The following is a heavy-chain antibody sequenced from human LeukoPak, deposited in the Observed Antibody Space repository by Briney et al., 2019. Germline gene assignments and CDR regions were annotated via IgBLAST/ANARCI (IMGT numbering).Heavy chain of an antibody. CDR1: GGSFSGYY. Sequence: SETLSLTCAVYGGSFSGYYWSWIRQPPGKGLEWIGEINHSGSTNYNPSLKSRVTISVDTSKNQFSLKLSSVTAADTAVYYCARVNWNYWFDPWGQGTLVTVFS. CDR3: ARVNWNYWFDP. D-gene: IGHD1-1*01. V-gene: IGHV4-34*01. CDR2: INHSGST. J-gene: IGHJ5*02.